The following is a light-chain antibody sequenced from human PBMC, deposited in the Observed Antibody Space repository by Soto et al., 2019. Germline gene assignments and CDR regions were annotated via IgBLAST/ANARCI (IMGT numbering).Light chain of an antibody. CDR3: LSYGKV. CDR2: EGR. CDR1: NSGVVNYEY. J-gene: IGLJ1*01. Sequence: QCALSQPASVSGSPGQSITISCTGINSGVVNYEYVSWYQQFPDKAPKLIIYEGRERPSGVSDRFSGSKSDNAASLTISALQTEDEAEYFCLSYGKVFGTGTKVTV. V-gene: IGLV2-23*01.